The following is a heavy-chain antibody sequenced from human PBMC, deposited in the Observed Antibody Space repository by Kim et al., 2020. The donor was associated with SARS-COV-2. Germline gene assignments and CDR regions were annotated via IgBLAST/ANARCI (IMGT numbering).Heavy chain of an antibody. V-gene: IGHV1-58*01. CDR2: IVVGSGNT. Sequence: SVKVSCKASGFTFTSSAVQWVRQARGQRLEWIGWIVVGSGNTNYAQKFQERVTITRDMSTSTAYMELSSLRSEDTAVYYCAAAPWYSSSWSNYGMDVWGQGTTVTVSS. CDR1: GFTFTSSA. J-gene: IGHJ6*02. D-gene: IGHD6-13*01. CDR3: AAAPWYSSSWSNYGMDV.